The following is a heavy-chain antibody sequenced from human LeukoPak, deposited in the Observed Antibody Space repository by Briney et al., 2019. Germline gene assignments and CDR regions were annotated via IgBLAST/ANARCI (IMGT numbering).Heavy chain of an antibody. Sequence: GGSLRLSRAASGFTFSSYKMNWVRQAPGKGLEWVSSISSSSSYIYYADSVKGRFTISRDNAKNSLYLQMNSLRAEDTAVYYCARESSVKDFDYWGQGTLVTVSS. CDR1: GFTFSSYK. CDR3: ARESSVKDFDY. CDR2: ISSSSSYI. D-gene: IGHD2-2*01. J-gene: IGHJ4*02. V-gene: IGHV3-21*01.